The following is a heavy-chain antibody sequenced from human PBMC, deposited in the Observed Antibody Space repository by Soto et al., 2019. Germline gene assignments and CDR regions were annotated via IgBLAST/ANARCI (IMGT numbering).Heavy chain of an antibody. CDR2: IIPLFRTP. D-gene: IGHD3-3*02. V-gene: IGHV1-69*12. CDR3: ARDKGRQQLGGNYYYITDI. CDR1: GGTFSSSA. Sequence: QVQLVQSGAEVKKPGSSVKVSCKASGGTFSSSAFSWVRQAPGQGLEWMGGIIPLFRTPDYGQRFQGRVPITADESAGRVYMELRGLRSEDTAVYFCARDKGRQQLGGNYYYITDIWGQGTTVTVSS. J-gene: IGHJ6*02.